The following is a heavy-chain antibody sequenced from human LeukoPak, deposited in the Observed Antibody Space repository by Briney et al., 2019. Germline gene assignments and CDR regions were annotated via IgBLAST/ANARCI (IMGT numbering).Heavy chain of an antibody. CDR1: GGTFSSYA. Sequence: SVKVPCKASGGTFSSYAISWVRQAPGQGLEWMGRIIPIFGTANYAQKFQGRVTITTDESTSTAYMELSSLRSEDTAVYYCARERGGGYYDKGDAFDIWGQGTMVTVSS. D-gene: IGHD3-22*01. J-gene: IGHJ3*02. V-gene: IGHV1-69*05. CDR3: ARERGGGYYDKGDAFDI. CDR2: IIPIFGTA.